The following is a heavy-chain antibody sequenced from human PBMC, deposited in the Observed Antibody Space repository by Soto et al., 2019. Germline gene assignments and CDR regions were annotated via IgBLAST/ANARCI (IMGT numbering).Heavy chain of an antibody. D-gene: IGHD1-26*01. Sequence: GASVKVSCKASGYTFTSYDINWVRQATGQGLEWMGWMNPNSGNTGYAQKFQGRVTMTRNTSISTAYMELSSLRSEDTAVYYCAGGDCGSYARVTYYYYYGMDVWGQGTTVTVSS. CDR3: AGGDCGSYARVTYYYYYGMDV. J-gene: IGHJ6*02. V-gene: IGHV1-8*01. CDR1: GYTFTSYD. CDR2: MNPNSGNT.